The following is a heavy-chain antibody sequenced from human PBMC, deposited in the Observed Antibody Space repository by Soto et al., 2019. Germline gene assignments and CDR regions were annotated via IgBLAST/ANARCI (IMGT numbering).Heavy chain of an antibody. CDR1: GYSFTSYW. V-gene: IGHV5-51*01. D-gene: IGHD6-13*01. CDR2: IYPGDSDT. J-gene: IGHJ6*02. CDR3: ARTSAAGKYYYGMDV. Sequence: PGESLKISCKGSGYSFTSYWIGWVRQMPGKGLEWMGIIYPGDSDTRYSPSFQGQVTISADKSISTAYLQWSSLKASDTDMYYCARTSAAGKYYYGMDVWGQGTTVTVSS.